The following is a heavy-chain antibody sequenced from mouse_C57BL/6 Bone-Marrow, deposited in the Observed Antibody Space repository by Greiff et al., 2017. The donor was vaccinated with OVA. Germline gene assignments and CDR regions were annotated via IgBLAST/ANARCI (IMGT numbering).Heavy chain of an antibody. Sequence: QVQLQQPGAELVRPGASVKISCKASGYAFSSSWMNWVKQRPGKGLEWIGRIYPGDGDTNYNGKFKGKATLTADKSSSTAYMQLSSLTSEDSAVYFCARGDYYGPYAMDYWGQGTSVTVSS. CDR2: IYPGDGDT. CDR1: GYAFSSSW. J-gene: IGHJ4*01. V-gene: IGHV1-82*01. D-gene: IGHD1-1*01. CDR3: ARGDYYGPYAMDY.